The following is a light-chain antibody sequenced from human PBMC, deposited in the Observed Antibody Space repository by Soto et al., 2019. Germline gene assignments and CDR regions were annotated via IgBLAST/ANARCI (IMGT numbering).Light chain of an antibody. Sequence: DIQMTQSPSSLSASVGDRVTITCRASQSISSYLNWYQQKPGKAPNLLIYAASSLQSGVPSRFSGSGSGTDFNLTISSLQPEDFATYYCQQSYSTPRTWTFGQGTKVEIK. V-gene: IGKV1-39*01. CDR1: QSISSY. J-gene: IGKJ1*01. CDR2: AAS. CDR3: QQSYSTPRTWT.